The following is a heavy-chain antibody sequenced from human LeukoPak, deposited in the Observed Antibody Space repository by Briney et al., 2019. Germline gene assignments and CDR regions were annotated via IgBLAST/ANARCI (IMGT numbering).Heavy chain of an antibody. CDR3: AGDAGWTFGI. Sequence: GGSLRLSCAASGFTFSSYWMSWFRQAPGKGLEWVAIIKQDGSEKYYVDSVKGRFTVSRDNAKKGVYLQMNNLRVDDTAVYYCAGDAGWTFGIWGQGTKVVVSS. V-gene: IGHV3-7*01. CDR1: GFTFSSYW. J-gene: IGHJ3*02. D-gene: IGHD1-14*01. CDR2: IKQDGSEK.